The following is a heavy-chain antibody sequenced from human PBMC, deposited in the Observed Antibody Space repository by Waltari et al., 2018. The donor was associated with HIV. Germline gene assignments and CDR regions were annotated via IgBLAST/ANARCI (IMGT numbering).Heavy chain of an antibody. V-gene: IGHV3-15*01. CDR1: GFTFSYAW. CDR2: IKTKTDGGTT. CDR3: ATDRRGAFDI. Sequence: EVQLVESGGGLIKPGGSLRLSCAASGFTFSYAWMSWVRQAPGKWLEWVRRIKTKTDGGTTDYAAPVKGRFTISRDDSKNTLYLQMNNLKTEDTAVYYCATDRRGAFDIWGQGTMVTVSS. J-gene: IGHJ3*02.